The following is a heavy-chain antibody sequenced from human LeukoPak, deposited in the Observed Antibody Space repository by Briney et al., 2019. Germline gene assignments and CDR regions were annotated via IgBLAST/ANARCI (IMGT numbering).Heavy chain of an antibody. D-gene: IGHD6-13*01. Sequence: PSETLSLTCAVSGGSISSGGYSWSWIRQPPGKGLEWIGYIYHSGSTYYNPSLKSRVTISVDRSKNQFSLKLSSVTAADTAVYYCARGSYSSSWYDFPLYYYYYGMDVWGQGTTVTVSS. J-gene: IGHJ6*02. V-gene: IGHV4-30-2*01. CDR2: IYHSGST. CDR1: GGSISSGGYS. CDR3: ARGSYSSSWYDFPLYYYYYGMDV.